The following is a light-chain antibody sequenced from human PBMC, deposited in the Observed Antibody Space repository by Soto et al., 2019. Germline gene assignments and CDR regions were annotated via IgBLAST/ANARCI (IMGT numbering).Light chain of an antibody. CDR2: NND. J-gene: IGLJ1*01. CDR3: AAWDDSLNGFYV. V-gene: IGLV1-44*01. Sequence: PSASGTPGQRVTISCSGGSSNIGTNSVNWYQQLPGRAPKLLIYNNDLRPSGVPDRFSGSKSGTSASLAISGLQSEDEADYYCAAWDDSLNGFYVFGIGTKVTVL. CDR1: SSNIGTNS.